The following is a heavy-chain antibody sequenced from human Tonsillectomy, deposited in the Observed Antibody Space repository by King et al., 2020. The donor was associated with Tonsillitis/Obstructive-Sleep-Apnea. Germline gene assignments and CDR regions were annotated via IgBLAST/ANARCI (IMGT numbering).Heavy chain of an antibody. Sequence: QVQLVESGGGVVQPGRSLRLSCAASRFTFSTYGMHWVRQAPGKGLEWIAVIWFDGSNRYYADSVKGRFTISRDNSKNTLYLQMNSLRADDTAVYYCARAAIVGATDAFDIWGQGTMVTVSS. D-gene: IGHD1-26*01. J-gene: IGHJ3*02. CDR3: ARAAIVGATDAFDI. V-gene: IGHV3-33*01. CDR1: RFTFSTYG. CDR2: IWFDGSNR.